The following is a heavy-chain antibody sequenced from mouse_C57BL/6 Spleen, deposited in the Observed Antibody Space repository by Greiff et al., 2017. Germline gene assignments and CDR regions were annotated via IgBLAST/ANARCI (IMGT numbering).Heavy chain of an antibody. CDR3: ARITTDYYAMDY. D-gene: IGHD1-1*01. J-gene: IGHJ4*01. Sequence: DVMLVESGGGLVKPGGSLKLSCAASGFTFSDYGMHWVRQAPEKGLEWVAYISSGSSTIYYADTVKGRFTISRDNAKNTLFLQMTSLRSEDTAMYYCARITTDYYAMDYWGQGTSVTVSS. CDR1: GFTFSDYG. V-gene: IGHV5-17*01. CDR2: ISSGSSTI.